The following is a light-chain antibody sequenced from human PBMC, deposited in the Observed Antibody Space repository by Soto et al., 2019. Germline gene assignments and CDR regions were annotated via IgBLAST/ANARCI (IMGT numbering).Light chain of an antibody. CDR3: QQRSNWPLT. CDR2: DAS. CDR1: QSVNIY. Sequence: EIVLTQSPATLSLSPGERATLSCRASQSVNIYLVWYQQKPGQAPRLLIYDASNRATGIPARFSGSGSGTDCSLTISSLEPEDSAVYYCQQRSNWPLTFGGGTKMEI. J-gene: IGKJ4*01. V-gene: IGKV3-11*01.